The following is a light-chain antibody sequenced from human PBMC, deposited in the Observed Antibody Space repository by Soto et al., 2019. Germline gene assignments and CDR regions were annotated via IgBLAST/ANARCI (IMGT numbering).Light chain of an antibody. V-gene: IGKV1-5*03. CDR2: KAS. CDR1: QSISIW. J-gene: IGKJ2*01. CDR3: QQYDRFPYT. Sequence: DIQMTQSPSTLSASVGDRVTITCRASQSISIWLAWYQQKPGQAPKLLIHKASTLESGVPSRFSGSGSGTEFTLTISSLQPDDFATFYCQQYDRFPYTFGQGTKLEIK.